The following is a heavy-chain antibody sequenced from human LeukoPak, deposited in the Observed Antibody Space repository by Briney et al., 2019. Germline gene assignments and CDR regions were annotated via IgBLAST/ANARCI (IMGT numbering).Heavy chain of an antibody. CDR2: ISSSSSYI. CDR3: ARDEGFCSGGRCHISGFDY. V-gene: IGHV3-21*03. J-gene: IGHJ4*02. D-gene: IGHD2-15*01. CDR1: GFIFSTYS. Sequence: GGSLRLSCAASGFIFSTYSMNWVRQAPGKGLEWVSSISSSSSYIYYADSVKGRFTISRHNAKNSLYLEMNSLRAEDTAVYYCARDEGFCSGGRCHISGFDYWGQGILVTVSS.